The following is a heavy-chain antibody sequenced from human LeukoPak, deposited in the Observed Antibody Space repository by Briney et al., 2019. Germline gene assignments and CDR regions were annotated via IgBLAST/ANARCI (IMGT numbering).Heavy chain of an antibody. CDR3: AREMSIYYGSGSYSY. D-gene: IGHD3-10*01. CDR1: GFTFSSYA. J-gene: IGHJ4*02. Sequence: GGSLRLSCAASGFTFSSYAMSWVRQAPGKGLEWVSAISGSGGSTYYADSVKGRFTISRDNSKNTLYLQMNSLRAEDTAVYYCAREMSIYYGSGSYSYWGQGTLVTVSS. CDR2: ISGSGGST. V-gene: IGHV3-23*01.